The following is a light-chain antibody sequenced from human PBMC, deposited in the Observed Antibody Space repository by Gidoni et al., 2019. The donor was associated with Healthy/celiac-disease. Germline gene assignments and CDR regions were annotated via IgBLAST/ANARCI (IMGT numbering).Light chain of an antibody. V-gene: IGLV2-14*03. J-gene: IGLJ1*01. CDR3: SSYTSSSTPYV. CDR2: DVS. CDR1: SSDVGGYNY. Sequence: QSALTQPASMSGSPGQSITISCTGTSSDVGGYNYVSLYQQHPGKAPKLMIYDVSNRPSGVSNRFSGSKSGNTASLTISGLQAEDEADYYCSSYTSSSTPYVFGTGTKVTVL.